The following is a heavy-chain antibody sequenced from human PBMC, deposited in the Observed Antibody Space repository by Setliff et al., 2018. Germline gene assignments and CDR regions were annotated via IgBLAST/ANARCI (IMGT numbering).Heavy chain of an antibody. D-gene: IGHD6-13*01. CDR3: ARDVRVASSSWFKSAFDI. J-gene: IGHJ3*02. Sequence: TFSSYWMSWVRQAPGKGLEWIGSIYYSGSTYYNPSLKSRVTISVDTSKNQFSLKLSSVTAADTAVYYCARDVRVASSSWFKSAFDIWGQGTMVTVSS. V-gene: IGHV4-39*07. CDR2: IYYSGST. CDR1: TFSSYW.